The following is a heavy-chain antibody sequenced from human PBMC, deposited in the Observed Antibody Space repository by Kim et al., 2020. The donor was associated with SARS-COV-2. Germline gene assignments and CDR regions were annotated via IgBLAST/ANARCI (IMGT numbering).Heavy chain of an antibody. CDR3: VKSVGEYYYYYGLDV. J-gene: IGHJ6*02. Sequence: GGSLRLSCAASGFVIMNYAMTWVRQAPGKGLEWVSGISGSGGSSYYADSVKGRFTISRDNSKDTVYLEMNSLRADDTAVYYCVKSVGEYYYYYGLDVWGQGTTVTVSS. D-gene: IGHD3-10*01. V-gene: IGHV3-23*01. CDR2: ISGSGGSS. CDR1: GFVIMNYA.